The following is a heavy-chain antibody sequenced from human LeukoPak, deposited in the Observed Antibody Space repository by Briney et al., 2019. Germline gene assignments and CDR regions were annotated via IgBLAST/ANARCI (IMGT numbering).Heavy chain of an antibody. J-gene: IGHJ3*02. CDR3: ARDAFDI. CDR2: IWCDGSNK. CDR1: GFTFSSHG. Sequence: PGRSLRLSCAASGFTFSSHGMHWVRQAPGKGLEWVALIWCDGSNKYYADSVKGRFTISRDNSKNTLYLQMNSLRAEDTAVYYCARDAFDIWGQGTMVTVSS. V-gene: IGHV3-33*01.